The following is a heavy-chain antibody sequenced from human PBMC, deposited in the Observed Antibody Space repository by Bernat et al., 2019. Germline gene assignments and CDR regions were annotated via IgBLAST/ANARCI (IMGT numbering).Heavy chain of an antibody. Sequence: VQLVESGGGVVQPGRSLRLSCAASGFTFSSYGMHWVRQAPDKGLDWVSYISSSSSYTNYADSVKGRFTISRDNAKNSLYLQMNSLRAEDTAVYYCARGTSTSAPYMDVWGKGTTVTVSS. CDR1: GFTFSSYG. J-gene: IGHJ6*03. V-gene: IGHV3-21*05. CDR2: ISSSSSYT. CDR3: ARGTSTSAPYMDV.